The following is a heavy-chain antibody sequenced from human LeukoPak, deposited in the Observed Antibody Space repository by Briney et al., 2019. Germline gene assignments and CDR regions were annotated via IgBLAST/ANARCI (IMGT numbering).Heavy chain of an antibody. V-gene: IGHV3-15*01. Sequence: GGSLRLSCAASGFTFSNAWMSWVRQAPGKGLEWAGRIKSKTDGGTTDYAAPVKGRFTISRDDSKNTLYLQMNSLKTEDTAVYYCTTNPKLGTIDYWGQGTLVTVSS. CDR1: GFTFSNAW. D-gene: IGHD7-27*01. CDR3: TTNPKLGTIDY. J-gene: IGHJ4*02. CDR2: IKSKTDGGTT.